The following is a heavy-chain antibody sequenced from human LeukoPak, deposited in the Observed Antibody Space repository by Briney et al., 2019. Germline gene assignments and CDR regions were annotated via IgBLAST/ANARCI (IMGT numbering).Heavy chain of an antibody. CDR2: IYYSGST. J-gene: IGHJ2*01. Sequence: SETLSLTCTVSGGSISSYYWSWIRQPPGKGLEWIGYIYYSGSTNYNPSLKSRVTISVDTSKNQFSLKLSSVTAADTAVYYCARVTPGWYFDLWGRGTLVTVSS. D-gene: IGHD4-23*01. CDR3: ARVTPGWYFDL. V-gene: IGHV4-59*01. CDR1: GGSISSYY.